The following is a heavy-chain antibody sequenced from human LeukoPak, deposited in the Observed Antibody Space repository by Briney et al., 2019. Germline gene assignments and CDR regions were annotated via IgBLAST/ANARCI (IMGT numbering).Heavy chain of an antibody. Sequence: GGSLRLSCAASGFTFDDYDMSWVRQVPGKGLEWVSGINWNGGNTGYADSVKGRFTISRDNSKNTLYLQMNSLRAEDTAVYYCAKAKLAAAGAYYYGIDVWGQGTTVTVSS. J-gene: IGHJ6*02. D-gene: IGHD6-13*01. CDR3: AKAKLAAAGAYYYGIDV. CDR1: GFTFDDYD. CDR2: INWNGGNT. V-gene: IGHV3-20*04.